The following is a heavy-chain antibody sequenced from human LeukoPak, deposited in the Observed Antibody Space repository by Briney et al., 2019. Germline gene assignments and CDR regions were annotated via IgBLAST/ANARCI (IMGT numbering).Heavy chain of an antibody. V-gene: IGHV4-30-2*01. J-gene: IGHJ4*02. CDR3: ARCFEVNYYDSSGYFDY. D-gene: IGHD3-22*01. CDR1: GGSISSGGYS. CDR2: IYHSGST. Sequence: SQTLSLTCAVSGGSISSGGYSWSWIRQPPGKGLEWIGYIYHSGSTYYNPSLKSRVTISVDTSKSQFSLKLSSVTAADTAVYYCARCFEVNYYDSSGYFDYWGQGTLVTVSS.